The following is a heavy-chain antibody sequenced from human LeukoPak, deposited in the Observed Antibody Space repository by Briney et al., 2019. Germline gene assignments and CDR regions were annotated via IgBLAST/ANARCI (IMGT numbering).Heavy chain of an antibody. CDR1: GGSISSYY. D-gene: IGHD6-13*01. V-gene: IGHV4-59*03. CDR3: ATNAGAAAFDALDI. Sequence: PSETLSLTCTVSGGSISSYYWSWIRQPPGKGLEWVGHIYNRETATHNPSLRDRVTISKDTSKNQFSLKLSSVTAADTAIYYCATNAGAAAFDALDIWGQGTMVTVST. CDR2: IYNRETA. J-gene: IGHJ3*02.